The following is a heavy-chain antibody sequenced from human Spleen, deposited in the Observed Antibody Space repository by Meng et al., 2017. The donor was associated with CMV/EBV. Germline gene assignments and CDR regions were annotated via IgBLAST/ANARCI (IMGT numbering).Heavy chain of an antibody. CDR2: IYSDGRI. J-gene: IGHJ5*02. V-gene: IGHV3-66*02. CDR3: ARDQGWFDL. CDR1: GFPFNYNY. Sequence: SLRLSCAASGFPFNYNYMSWVRQAPGKGLEWVSLIYSDGRIFYADSVRGRFIISRDNSKHTLYLQMNTLRPEDTAIYYCARDQGWFDLWGQGTLVTVSS.